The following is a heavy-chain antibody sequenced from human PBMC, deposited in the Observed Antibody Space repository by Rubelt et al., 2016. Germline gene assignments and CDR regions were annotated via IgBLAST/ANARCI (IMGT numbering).Heavy chain of an antibody. D-gene: IGHD1-7*01. J-gene: IGHJ4*02. CDR3: ARDLPPFRRYNWNFPLDY. V-gene: IGHV1-18*01. CDR2: ISAYNGNT. CDR1: GYTFTSYG. Sequence: QVQLVQSGAEVKKPGASVKVSCKASGYTFTSYGISWVRQAPGQGLEWMGWISAYNGNTNYAQKRQGRVTRTTDTSTGTAYMELRSLRSDDTAVYYCARDLPPFRRYNWNFPLDYWGQGTLVTVSS.